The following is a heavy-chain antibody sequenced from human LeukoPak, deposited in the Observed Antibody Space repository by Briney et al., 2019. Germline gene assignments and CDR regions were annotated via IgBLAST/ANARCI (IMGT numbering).Heavy chain of an antibody. CDR1: GGSISSGDYY. J-gene: IGHJ3*02. V-gene: IGHV4-30-4*01. Sequence: SETLSLTCTVSGGSISSGDYYWSWIRQPPGKGLEWIGYIYYSGSTYYNPSFKSRVTISVDTSKNQFSLKLSSVTAADTAVYYCARPYGDYYDAFDIWGQGTMVTVSS. CDR3: ARPYGDYYDAFDI. D-gene: IGHD4-17*01. CDR2: IYYSGST.